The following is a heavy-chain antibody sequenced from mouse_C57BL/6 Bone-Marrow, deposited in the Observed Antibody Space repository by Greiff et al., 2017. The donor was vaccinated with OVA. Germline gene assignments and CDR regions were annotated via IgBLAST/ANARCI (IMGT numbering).Heavy chain of an antibody. V-gene: IGHV1-50*01. J-gene: IGHJ2*01. CDR2: IDPSDSYT. CDR1: GYTFTSYW. D-gene: IGHD2-3*01. CDR3: ARYDGYSDY. Sequence: QVQLQQPGAELVKPGASVKLSCKASGYTFTSYWMQWVKQRPGQGLEWIGEIDPSDSYTNYTQKFKGKATLTVDTSSSTAYMQLSSLTSEDSAVYCCARYDGYSDYWGQGTTLTVSS.